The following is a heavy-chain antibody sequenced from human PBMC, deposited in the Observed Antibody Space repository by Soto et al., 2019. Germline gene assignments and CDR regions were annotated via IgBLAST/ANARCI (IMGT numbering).Heavy chain of an antibody. CDR2: ISYDGSNK. CDR1: GFTFSSYA. J-gene: IGHJ6*02. CDR3: ARDGGDSSGYYYRGDYYYYYGMDV. D-gene: IGHD3-22*01. V-gene: IGHV3-30-3*01. Sequence: GSLRLSCAASGFTFSSYAMHWVRQAPGKGLEWVAVISYDGSNKYYADSVKGRFTISRDNSKNTLYLQMNSLRAEDTAVYYCARDGGDSSGYYYRGDYYYYYGMDVWGQGTTVTVSS.